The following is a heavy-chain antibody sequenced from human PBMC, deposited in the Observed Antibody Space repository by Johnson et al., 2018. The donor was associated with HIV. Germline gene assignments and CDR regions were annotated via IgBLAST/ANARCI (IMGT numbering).Heavy chain of an antibody. CDR3: AKSPRFTIFGSDAFDI. V-gene: IGHV3-9*01. CDR1: GFTFDDYA. J-gene: IGHJ3*02. D-gene: IGHD3-3*01. CDR2: ISWNSGSI. Sequence: VQLVESGGGLVQPGRSLRLSCAASGFTFDDYAMHWVRQAPGKGLEWVSGISWNSGSIGYADSVKGRFTISRDNAKNSLYLQMNGLRAEDTAVYYCAKSPRFTIFGSDAFDIWGQGTMVTVSS.